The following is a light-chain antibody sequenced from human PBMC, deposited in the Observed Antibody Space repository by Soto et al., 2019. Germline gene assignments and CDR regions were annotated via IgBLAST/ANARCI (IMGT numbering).Light chain of an antibody. CDR2: EVS. Sequence: QSALTQPTSASGSPGQSVTISCTGTSSDIGGYNYVSWYQQHPGKAPKFMIYEVSKRPSGVPDRFSGSKSGNTASLTVSGLQAEDEADYYCSSYAGSNYWVFGGGTKLTVL. CDR1: SSDIGGYNY. CDR3: SSYAGSNYWV. V-gene: IGLV2-8*01. J-gene: IGLJ3*02.